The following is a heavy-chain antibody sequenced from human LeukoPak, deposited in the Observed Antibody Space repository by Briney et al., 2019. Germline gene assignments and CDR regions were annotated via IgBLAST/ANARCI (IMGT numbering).Heavy chain of an antibody. Sequence: SETLSLTCTVSGGSISSYYWSWIRQPPGKGLEWIGYIYYSRSTNYNPSLKSRVTISVDTSKNQFSLKLSSVTAADTAMYYCARGLEYYYDSSGYPLRWFDPWGQGTLVTVSS. CDR1: GGSISSYY. V-gene: IGHV4-59*01. J-gene: IGHJ5*02. D-gene: IGHD3-22*01. CDR2: IYYSRST. CDR3: ARGLEYYYDSSGYPLRWFDP.